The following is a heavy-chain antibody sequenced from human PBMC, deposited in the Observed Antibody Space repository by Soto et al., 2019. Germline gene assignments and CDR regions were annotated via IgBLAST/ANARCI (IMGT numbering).Heavy chain of an antibody. D-gene: IGHD3-9*01. J-gene: IGHJ4*02. CDR1: GFPFSSYW. CDR2: ISGDGVTT. V-gene: IGHV3-74*01. Sequence: EVQLVESGGDLVQRGGSLRLSCAASGFPFSSYWMHWVRHTQGKGLDWVARISGDGVTTYYPDSVTVRFTVSRDNAKNTLSLQISGLRAEDTAVYYCAREYYGLLTGYYTDYWGQGTLVSVSS. CDR3: AREYYGLLTGYYTDY.